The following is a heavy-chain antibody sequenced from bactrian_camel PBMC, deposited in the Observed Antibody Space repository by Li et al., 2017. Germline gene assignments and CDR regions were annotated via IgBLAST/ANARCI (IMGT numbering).Heavy chain of an antibody. V-gene: IGHV3S55*01. CDR1: GLSVSDFS. Sequence: HVQLVESGGGSVQTGGSLRLSCAPSGLSVSDFSMAWFRQSPGKEREAVAAIRRDDLTAYTDSVKGRFTISKDNAGNSLFLQMSNLKPEDTAMYYCAADQSGYCFRGVLSQASQYKYWGQGTQVTVS. D-gene: IGHD3*01. J-gene: IGHJ4*01. CDR2: IRRDDLT. CDR3: AADQSGYCFRGVLSQASQYKY.